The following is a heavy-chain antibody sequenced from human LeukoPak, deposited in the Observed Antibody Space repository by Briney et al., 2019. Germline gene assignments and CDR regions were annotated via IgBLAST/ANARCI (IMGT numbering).Heavy chain of an antibody. Sequence: GGSLRLSCAASGFIFASYDMHWVRQVTGKGLEWVSGIHTNGDTHYPGFVKGRFTISKENAKNSLYLQMNSLRAGDTAVYYCARVKRDSSGWYEFDYWGQGTLVTVSS. V-gene: IGHV3-13*01. CDR3: ARVKRDSSGWYEFDY. CDR2: IHTNGDT. CDR1: GFIFASYD. J-gene: IGHJ4*02. D-gene: IGHD6-19*01.